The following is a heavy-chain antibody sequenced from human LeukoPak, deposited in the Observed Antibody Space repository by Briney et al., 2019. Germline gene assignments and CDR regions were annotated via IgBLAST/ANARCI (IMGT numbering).Heavy chain of an antibody. CDR1: GFTFSTYS. D-gene: IGHD2-2*02. CDR3: ASSVVPAATPSDAFDI. CDR2: ISSSSSYI. Sequence: GGSLRLSCAASGFTFSTYSMNWVRQAPGKGLEWVSSISSSSSYIYYADSVKGRFTISRDNAKNSLYLQMNSLRAEDTAVYYCASSVVPAATPSDAFDIWGQGTMVTVSS. V-gene: IGHV3-21*01. J-gene: IGHJ3*02.